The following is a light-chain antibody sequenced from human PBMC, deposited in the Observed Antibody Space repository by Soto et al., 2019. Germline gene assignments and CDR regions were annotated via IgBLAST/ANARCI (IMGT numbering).Light chain of an antibody. J-gene: IGKJ5*01. CDR2: DTS. V-gene: IGKV3-11*01. CDR3: QQRLNWPPS. Sequence: EIVLTQSPATVSLSPGERATLSCRASQSVSSFLSWHQQKPGQAPKLLIYDTSKRATGIPARFSGRGSGTDFTLTIRSLEPEDFAVYYCQQRLNWPPSFGQGTPLAIK. CDR1: QSVSSF.